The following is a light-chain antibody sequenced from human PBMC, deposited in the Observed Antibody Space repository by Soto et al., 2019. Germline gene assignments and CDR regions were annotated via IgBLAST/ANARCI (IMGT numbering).Light chain of an antibody. CDR3: QSSDSSLSGSYV. Sequence: QPVLTQPPSVSGAPGQRVTISCTGSSSNIGAGYDVHWYKQLPGTAPKLLIYGNSNRPSGVPDRVSGSESGTSASLAITGLQAEDEADYYCQSSDSSLSGSYVFGTGTKVTVL. CDR2: GNS. CDR1: SSNIGAGYD. V-gene: IGLV1-40*01. J-gene: IGLJ1*01.